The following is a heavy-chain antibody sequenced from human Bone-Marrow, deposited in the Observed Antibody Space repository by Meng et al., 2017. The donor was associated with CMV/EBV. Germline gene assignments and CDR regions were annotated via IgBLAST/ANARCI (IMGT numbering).Heavy chain of an antibody. J-gene: IGHJ4*02. D-gene: IGHD1/OR15-1a*01. CDR1: GFTFSSYW. Sequence: GESLKISCAASGFTFSSYWMSWVRQAPGKGLEWVANIKQDGSEKYYVDSVKGRFTISRDNAKNSLYLQMNSLRAEDTAVYYCARDRRHNWNNLYYFDYWGQGTLVPVSS. CDR2: IKQDGSEK. CDR3: ARDRRHNWNNLYYFDY. V-gene: IGHV3-7*01.